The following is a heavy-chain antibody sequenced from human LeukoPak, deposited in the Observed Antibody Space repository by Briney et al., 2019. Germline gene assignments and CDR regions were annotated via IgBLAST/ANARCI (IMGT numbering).Heavy chain of an antibody. J-gene: IGHJ4*02. CDR2: IIPIFGTA. Sequence: ASVKVSCKASGGTFSSYAISWVRQAPGQGLEGMGGIIPIFGTANYAQQFQDRVTITADKSPSTAYMELSSLRSEDTAVYYCARGPWIQLSQTYYFDYWGQGTLVTVSS. V-gene: IGHV1-69*06. CDR1: GGTFSSYA. D-gene: IGHD5-18*01. CDR3: ARGPWIQLSQTYYFDY.